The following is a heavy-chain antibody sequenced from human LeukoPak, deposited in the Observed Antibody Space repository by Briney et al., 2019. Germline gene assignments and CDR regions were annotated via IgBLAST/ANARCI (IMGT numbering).Heavy chain of an antibody. CDR2: IYPGDSDT. D-gene: IGHD2-2*02. Sequence: GESLKISCKTSGYSFTNYWIGWVRQMPGKGLEWMGIIYPGDSDTRYSPSFQGQVTISADKSISIAYLQWSSLKASDTAMYYCARLGPPNCSSTSCYNYWGQGTLVTVSS. J-gene: IGHJ4*02. CDR1: GYSFTNYW. CDR3: ARLGPPNCSSTSCYNY. V-gene: IGHV5-51*01.